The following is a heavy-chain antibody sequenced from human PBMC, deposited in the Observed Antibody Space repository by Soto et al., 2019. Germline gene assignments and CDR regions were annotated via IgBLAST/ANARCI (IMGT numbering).Heavy chain of an antibody. CDR1: GGSISSGGYY. D-gene: IGHD6-13*01. J-gene: IGHJ5*02. CDR2: IYYSGST. CDR3: AGVDAGAPYSSHRPWWFEP. V-gene: IGHV4-31*03. Sequence: SSETLSLTCTVSGGSISSGGYYWSWLRQHPGKGLEWIGYIYYSGSTYYNPSLKSRVTISVDTSKDQFSLKLSSMTAADTAVHYCAGVDAGAPYSSHRPWWFEPWGQETLVTVSS.